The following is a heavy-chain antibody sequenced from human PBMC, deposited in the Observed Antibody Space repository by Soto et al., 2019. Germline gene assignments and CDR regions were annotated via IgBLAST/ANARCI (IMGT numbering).Heavy chain of an antibody. CDR1: GGSISSGGYS. D-gene: IGHD2-15*01. Sequence: QLQLQESGSGLVKPSQTLSLTCAVSGGSISSGGYSWSWIRQPPGKGLEWIGYIYHSGSTYYNPSLKRRVTISIDKSKNQFSLKLSSVTASDTAVYYWARGVGGGPLYYWGQGTLVTVSS. CDR3: ARGVGGGPLYY. CDR2: IYHSGST. V-gene: IGHV4-30-2*01. J-gene: IGHJ4*02.